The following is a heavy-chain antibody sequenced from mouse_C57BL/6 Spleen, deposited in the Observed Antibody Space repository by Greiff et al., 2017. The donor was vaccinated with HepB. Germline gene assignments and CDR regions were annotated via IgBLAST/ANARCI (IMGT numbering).Heavy chain of an antibody. J-gene: IGHJ2*01. Sequence: EVQLQQSGPELVKPGASVKMSCKASGYTFTDYNMHWVKQSHGKSLEWIGYINPNNGGTSYNQKSKGKAKLTVNKSSSTAYMELRSLTSEDSAVYYRASDYYGHDEAVDYWGQGTTLTVSS. CDR1: GYTFTDYN. CDR2: INPNNGGT. D-gene: IGHD2-2*01. CDR3: ASDYYGHDEAVDY. V-gene: IGHV1-22*01.